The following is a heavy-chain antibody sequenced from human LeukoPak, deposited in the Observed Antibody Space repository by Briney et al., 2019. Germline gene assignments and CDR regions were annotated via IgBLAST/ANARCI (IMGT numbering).Heavy chain of an antibody. CDR2: ISAYNGNT. D-gene: IGHD6-19*01. V-gene: IGHV1-18*01. J-gene: IGHJ4*02. CDR3: ARDLYSSAWYMDS. CDR1: GYTFASYG. Sequence: ASVEVSCKASGYTFASYGISWVRQAPGQGLEWMGWISAYNGNTNYAQNFQGRVSMTTDTPTSTAYMELRSLTSNDTAVYSCARDLYSSAWYMDSWGQGTLVTVSS.